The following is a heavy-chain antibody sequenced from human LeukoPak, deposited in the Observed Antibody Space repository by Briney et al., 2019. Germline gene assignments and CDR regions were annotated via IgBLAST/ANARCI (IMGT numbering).Heavy chain of an antibody. V-gene: IGHV1-69*01. CDR3: ARGLFYYDSSGYSDYYYYMDV. CDR1: GGTFSSYA. J-gene: IGHJ6*03. CDR2: IIPMFGTA. D-gene: IGHD3-22*01. Sequence: SAVKVSCKGSGGTFSSYAISWVRQAPGQGLEWMGGIIPMFGTANYAQKFQGRITITAPESTSTAYMELSSLRSEDTAVYYCARGLFYYDSSGYSDYYYYMDVWGKGTTVTVS.